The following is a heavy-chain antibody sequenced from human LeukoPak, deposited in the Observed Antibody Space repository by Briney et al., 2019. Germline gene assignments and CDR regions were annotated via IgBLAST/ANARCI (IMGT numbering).Heavy chain of an antibody. V-gene: IGHV1-46*01. CDR2: INPSGGST. CDR1: GYTFTGYY. CDR3: ARGHSSGYYTGPLDY. Sequence: ASVKVSCKASGYTFTGYYMHWVRQAPGQGLEWMAIINPSGGSTSYAQKFQGRVTMTRDTSASTVYMELYSLRSEDTAVYYRARGHSSGYYTGPLDYWGQGTLVTVSS. D-gene: IGHD3-22*01. J-gene: IGHJ4*02.